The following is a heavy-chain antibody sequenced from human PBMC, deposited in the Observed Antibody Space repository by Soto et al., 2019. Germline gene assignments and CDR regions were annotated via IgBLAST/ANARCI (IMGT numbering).Heavy chain of an antibody. V-gene: IGHV1-46*01. Sequence: ASVKVSCKTSGYTFTHYYMHWVRLAPGQGLEWMGVINPGGGYTTYAQKFQGRVTMTRDTSTSTVYMELSSLKSEDTAVYYCGREYFDSRGTVAGEWGEGTLVTVSS. D-gene: IGHD3-22*01. CDR1: GYTFTHYY. CDR2: INPGGGYT. J-gene: IGHJ4*02. CDR3: GREYFDSRGTVAGE.